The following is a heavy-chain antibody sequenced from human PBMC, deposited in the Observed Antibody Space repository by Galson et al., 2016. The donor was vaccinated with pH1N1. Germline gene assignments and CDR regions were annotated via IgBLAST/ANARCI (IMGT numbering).Heavy chain of an antibody. CDR1: GYRFSNYW. Sequence: QSGAEVKKPGESLKISCKGSGYRFSNYWIAWVRQMPGKGLEWMGIIYPADSETKYSASFEGQVTISADKSITTAYLQWNTLKPSDTAMYFCASQTGLTKPRGLVTPDGFDLWGQGTMVTVSA. CDR2: IYPADSET. D-gene: IGHD3-10*01. CDR3: ASQTGLTKPRGLVTPDGFDL. J-gene: IGHJ3*01. V-gene: IGHV5-51*03.